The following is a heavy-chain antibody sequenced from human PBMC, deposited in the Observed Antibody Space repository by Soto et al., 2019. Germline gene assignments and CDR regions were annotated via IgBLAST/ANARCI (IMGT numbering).Heavy chain of an antibody. Sequence: SETLSLTCTVPGGSMSSNYWSWIRQSAGKGLEWIGRIYTSGTTNYNPSIKSRVTMSVDTSKNRFSLKLTSVTAADTAVYYCARDQRLDSYSSPLYLYFDSWGQGSLVTVSS. D-gene: IGHD6-19*01. CDR2: IYTSGTT. V-gene: IGHV4-4*07. J-gene: IGHJ4*02. CDR3: ARDQRLDSYSSPLYLYFDS. CDR1: GGSMSSNY.